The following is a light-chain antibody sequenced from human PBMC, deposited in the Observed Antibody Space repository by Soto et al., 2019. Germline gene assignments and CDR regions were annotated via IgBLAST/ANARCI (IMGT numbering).Light chain of an antibody. CDR2: DVS. Sequence: QSALTQPASVSGSPGQSITISCTGTSSDIGAYNSVSWYQQHPGKAPKLMVYDVSNRPSGVSNRFSGSKSVNTASLTISGLQAEDEADYYCSSYTGSSTVIFGGGTKLTVL. J-gene: IGLJ2*01. CDR1: SSDIGAYNS. V-gene: IGLV2-14*01. CDR3: SSYTGSSTVI.